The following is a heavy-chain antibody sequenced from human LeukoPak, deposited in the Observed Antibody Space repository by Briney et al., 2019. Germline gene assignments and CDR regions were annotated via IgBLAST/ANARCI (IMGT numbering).Heavy chain of an antibody. CDR2: ISGSGGST. Sequence: GGSLRLSCAASGFTFSSYAMSWIRQAPGQGLEWVSAISGSGGSTYYADSVKGRFTISRDNSKNTMYLQMNSLRAEDTAVYYCAKDFRKSIVVVTANFDYWGQGTLVTVSS. CDR1: GFTFSSYA. CDR3: AKDFRKSIVVVTANFDY. D-gene: IGHD2-21*02. V-gene: IGHV3-23*01. J-gene: IGHJ4*02.